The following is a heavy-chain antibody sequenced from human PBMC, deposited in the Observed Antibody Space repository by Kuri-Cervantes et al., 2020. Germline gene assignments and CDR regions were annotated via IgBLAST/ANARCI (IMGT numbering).Heavy chain of an antibody. D-gene: IGHD3-16*01. CDR2: IYYSRST. CDR3: ARGVGPNWFDP. J-gene: IGHJ5*02. V-gene: IGHV4-59*08. Sequence: SETLSLTCTVSGGSISSYYWSWIRQPPGKGLEWIGYIYYSRSTNYNPSLKSRAAISVDTSKNQFSLKLSSVTAADTAVYYCARGVGPNWFDPWGQGTLVTVSS. CDR1: GGSISSYY.